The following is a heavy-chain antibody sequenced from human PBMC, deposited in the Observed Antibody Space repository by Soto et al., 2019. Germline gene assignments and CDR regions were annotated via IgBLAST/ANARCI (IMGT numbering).Heavy chain of an antibody. J-gene: IGHJ5*02. D-gene: IGHD2-2*02. CDR3: STIYPAYKNWFDP. CDR2: IYYSGST. CDR1: GGSISSGGYY. V-gene: IGHV4-31*03. Sequence: PSETLSLTCTVSGGSISSGGYYWSWIRQHPGKGLEWIGYIYYSGSTYYNPSLKSRVTISVDTSKNQFSLKLSSVTAADTAVYYGSTIYPAYKNWFDPWGQGTLVTVSS.